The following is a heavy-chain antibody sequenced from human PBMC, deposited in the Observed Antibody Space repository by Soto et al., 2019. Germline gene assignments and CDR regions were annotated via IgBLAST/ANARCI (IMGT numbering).Heavy chain of an antibody. CDR2: IRGNGAGI. D-gene: IGHD2-15*01. Sequence: VGSLRLSCVASGFTFRIYAMTCVRHAPGKGLEWVARIRGNGAGISYADSVKGRFTISRDNSKNTVYLQMNSLRADDTAVYFCAKRGDILDVSSSFVGYGMEVWGQGTTVTVSS. V-gene: IGHV3-23*01. CDR1: GFTFRIYA. CDR3: AKRGDILDVSSSFVGYGMEV. J-gene: IGHJ6*02.